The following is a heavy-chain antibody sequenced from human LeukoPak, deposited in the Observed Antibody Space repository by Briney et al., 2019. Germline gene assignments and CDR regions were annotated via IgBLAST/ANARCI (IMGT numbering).Heavy chain of an antibody. D-gene: IGHD6-13*01. J-gene: IGHJ4*02. V-gene: IGHV3-23*01. CDR1: GSTFSSYA. CDR3: AKGIMAYSSSWFDY. CDR2: ISGSGGST. Sequence: GGSLRLSCAASGSTFSSYAMSWVRQAPGKGLEWVSAISGSGGSTYYADSVKGRFTISRDNSKNTLYLQMNSLRAEDTAVYYCAKGIMAYSSSWFDYWGQGTLVTVSS.